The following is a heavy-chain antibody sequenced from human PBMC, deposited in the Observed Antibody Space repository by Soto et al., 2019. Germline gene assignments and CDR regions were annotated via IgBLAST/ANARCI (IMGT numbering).Heavy chain of an antibody. J-gene: IGHJ6*02. Sequence: GGSLRLSCAASGFTFSGSAMHWVRQASGKGLEWVGRIRSKANSYATAYAASVKGRFTISRDDSKNTAYLQMNSLKTEDTAVYYCTIRPSSIAVAGNEDYYYYGMDVWGQGTTITVSS. D-gene: IGHD6-19*01. V-gene: IGHV3-73*01. CDR3: TIRPSSIAVAGNEDYYYYGMDV. CDR1: GFTFSGSA. CDR2: IRSKANSYAT.